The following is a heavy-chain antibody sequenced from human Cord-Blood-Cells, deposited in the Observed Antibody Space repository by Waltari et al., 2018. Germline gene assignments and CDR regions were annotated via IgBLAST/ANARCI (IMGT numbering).Heavy chain of an antibody. V-gene: IGHV4-34*01. CDR1: GGSFSGYY. J-gene: IGHJ4*02. Sequence: QVQLQQWGAGLLKPSETLSLTCAVYGGSFSGYYWSWIRQPPGKGLEWIGEINHSGSTNYNPSLKSRVTISVDTSKNQFSLKLSSLTASDTAVYYVARGRSPVDYWGQGTLVTVSS. CDR2: INHSGST. CDR3: ARGRSPVDY.